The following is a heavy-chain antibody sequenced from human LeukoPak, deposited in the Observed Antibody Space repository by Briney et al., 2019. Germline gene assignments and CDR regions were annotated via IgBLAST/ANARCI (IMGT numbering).Heavy chain of an antibody. CDR1: GFIFSDYS. D-gene: IGHD1-26*01. Sequence: GGSLRLSCVGSGFIFSDYSMNWVRQAPGKGLEWVSSISPSGSSTWNADSVKGRFTISRDNSKNTLYLQMNSLRAEDTAVYYCARDGISIEAPNRTGTTTRGIDYWGQGTLVTVSS. V-gene: IGHV3-21*01. CDR2: ISPSGSST. CDR3: ARDGISIEAPNRTGTTTRGIDY. J-gene: IGHJ4*02.